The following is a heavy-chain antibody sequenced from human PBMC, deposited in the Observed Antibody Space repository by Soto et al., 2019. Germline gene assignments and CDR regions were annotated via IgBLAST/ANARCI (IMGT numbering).Heavy chain of an antibody. Sequence: EVHLVESGGGLVQPGRSLRLSCAASGFTFDDFAMHWVRQVPGKGLEWVSSISWNSGNIVYADSVKGRFTISRDSAKNSLYLQMNSLRTEDTALYCCAKGAVTSIFGYFDYWGQGTLVTVSS. V-gene: IGHV3-9*01. D-gene: IGHD3-3*01. CDR2: ISWNSGNI. CDR1: GFTFDDFA. J-gene: IGHJ4*02. CDR3: AKGAVTSIFGYFDY.